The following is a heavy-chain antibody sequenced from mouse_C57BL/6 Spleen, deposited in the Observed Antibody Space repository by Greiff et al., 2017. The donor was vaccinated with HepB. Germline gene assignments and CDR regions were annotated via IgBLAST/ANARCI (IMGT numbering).Heavy chain of an antibody. J-gene: IGHJ4*01. CDR2: ISSGSSTI. Sequence: EVQGVESGGGLVKPGGSLKLSCAASGFTFSDYGMHWVRQAPEKGLEWVAYISSGSSTIYYADTVKGRFTISRDNAKNTLFRQMTSLRSEDTAMYYCAWVITNVGCYAMDYWGQGTSVTVSS. D-gene: IGHD1-1*01. CDR3: AWVITNVGCYAMDY. CDR1: GFTFSDYG. V-gene: IGHV5-17*01.